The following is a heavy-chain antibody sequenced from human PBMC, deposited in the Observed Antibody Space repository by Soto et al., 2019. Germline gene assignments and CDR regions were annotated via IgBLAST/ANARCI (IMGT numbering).Heavy chain of an antibody. Sequence: EVQLLESGGGLVQPGESLRLSCAASGFTFSSYAMSWVRQAPGRGLEWVSVISGSADSTYYADSVKGRFTISRDNSKNTLYLQMNSLRAEDTAVYYCAKRSSSSTFDSWGQGTLVTVSS. CDR3: AKRSSSSTFDS. J-gene: IGHJ4*02. CDR2: ISGSADST. D-gene: IGHD6-6*01. CDR1: GFTFSSYA. V-gene: IGHV3-23*01.